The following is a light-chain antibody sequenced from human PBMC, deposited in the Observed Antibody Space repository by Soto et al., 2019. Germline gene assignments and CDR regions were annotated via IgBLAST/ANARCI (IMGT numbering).Light chain of an antibody. J-gene: IGLJ2*01. Sequence: QSALTQPPSASGSPGQSVTISCTGTSSDVGGYNYVSWYQQHPGKAPKLMIYEVSKRPSGVPDRFSGSKSANTASLTVSGLQAEDEADYYGSSYAGSNNFAFGGGTKVTVL. CDR2: EVS. CDR1: SSDVGGYNY. CDR3: SSYAGSNNFA. V-gene: IGLV2-8*01.